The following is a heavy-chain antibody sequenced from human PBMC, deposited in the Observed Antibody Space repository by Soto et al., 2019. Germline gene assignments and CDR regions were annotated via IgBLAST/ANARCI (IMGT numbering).Heavy chain of an antibody. CDR3: TTRPPFDPDAFDI. Sequence: GGSLRLSCAASGFTFSNAWMSWVRQAPGKGLEWVGRIKSKTDGGTTDYAAPVKGRSTISRDDSKNTLYLQMNSLKTEDTAVYYCTTRPPFDPDAFDIWGQGTMVTVSS. J-gene: IGHJ3*02. CDR2: IKSKTDGGTT. D-gene: IGHD3-9*01. CDR1: GFTFSNAW. V-gene: IGHV3-15*01.